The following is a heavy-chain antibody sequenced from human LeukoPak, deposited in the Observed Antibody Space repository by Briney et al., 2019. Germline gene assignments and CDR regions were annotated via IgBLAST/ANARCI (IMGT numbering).Heavy chain of an antibody. V-gene: IGHV3-74*01. CDR2: INSDGSDT. J-gene: IGHJ4*02. CDR1: GFTFSSYW. Sequence: AGGSLRLSWAASGFTFSSYWMHWVRQTPGKGLVWVSRINSDGSDTNYADTVKGRFTISRDNAKNTLYLQMNSLRAEDTAVYYCVSLNPNNWGQGTLVTVSS. CDR3: VSLNPNN.